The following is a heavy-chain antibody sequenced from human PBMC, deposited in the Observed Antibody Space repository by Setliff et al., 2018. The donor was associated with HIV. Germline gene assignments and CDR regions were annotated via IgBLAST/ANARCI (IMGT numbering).Heavy chain of an antibody. D-gene: IGHD2-21*01. CDR1: GGTFSTYA. Sequence: SVKVSCKASGGTFSTYAISWVRQAPGQGLEWMGGIIPIFGTANYDQRFQGRVTITADETTSTAYMELSSLRSEDTAVYFCARDPVSDNSATPYYFDYWGHGTLVTVSS. CDR2: IIPIFGTA. J-gene: IGHJ4*01. V-gene: IGHV1-69*13. CDR3: ARDPVSDNSATPYYFDY.